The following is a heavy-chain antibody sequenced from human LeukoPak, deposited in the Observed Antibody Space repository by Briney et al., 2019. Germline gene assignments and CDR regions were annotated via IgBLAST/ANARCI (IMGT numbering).Heavy chain of an antibody. Sequence: GGSLRLSCAASGFTFSSYDMHWVRQATGKGLEWVSAIGTAGDTYYPGSVKGRFTISRENAKNSLYLQMNSLRAGDTAVYYCARGSAGPDWSPWAYYYSGMDVWGQGATVTVSS. V-gene: IGHV3-13*01. CDR3: ARGSAGPDWSPWAYYYSGMDV. CDR2: IGTAGDT. CDR1: GFTFSSYD. J-gene: IGHJ6*02. D-gene: IGHD3-9*01.